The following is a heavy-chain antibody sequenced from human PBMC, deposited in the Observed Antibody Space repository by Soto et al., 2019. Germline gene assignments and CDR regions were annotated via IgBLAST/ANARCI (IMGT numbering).Heavy chain of an antibody. Sequence: QVQLQESGPGLVKPSQTLSLTCTVSGGSISSGGYYWSWIRQHPGKGLEWIGYIYYSGSTYYNPSLKSLVTISVDTSKNQFSLKLSSVTAADTAVYYCARESAPTNYYYYYMDVWGKGTTVTVSS. J-gene: IGHJ6*03. V-gene: IGHV4-31*01. CDR1: GGSISSGGYY. CDR3: ARESAPTNYYYYYMDV. CDR2: IYYSGST.